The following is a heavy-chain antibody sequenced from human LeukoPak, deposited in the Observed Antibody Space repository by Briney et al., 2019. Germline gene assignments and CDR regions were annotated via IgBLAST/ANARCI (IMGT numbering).Heavy chain of an antibody. CDR3: ARLADYDSSGYFSY. CDR2: ISDYNGNT. CDR1: GYTFTSYG. J-gene: IGHJ4*02. Sequence: GATVKVSCKASGYTFTSYGISWVRQAPGQGLEWMGWISDYNGNTEYAQNLRGRVSMTTDTSTSTAYMELRSLRSDDTAVYYCARLADYDSSGYFSYWGQGTLVTGST. V-gene: IGHV1-18*01. D-gene: IGHD3-22*01.